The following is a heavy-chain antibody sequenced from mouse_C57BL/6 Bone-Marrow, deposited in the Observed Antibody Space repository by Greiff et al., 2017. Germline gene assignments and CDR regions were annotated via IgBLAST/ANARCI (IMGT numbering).Heavy chain of an antibody. V-gene: IGHV5-9*01. CDR1: GFTFSSYT. J-gene: IGHJ4*01. CDR2: ISGGGGNT. CDR3: ARHYYYAMDY. Sequence: EVKVVESGGGLVKPGGSLKLSCAASGFTFSSYTMSWVRQTPGKRLEWVATISGGGGNTYYPDSVKGRFTISRDNAKNTLYLQMSSLRSEDTALYYCARHYYYAMDYWGQGTSVTVSS.